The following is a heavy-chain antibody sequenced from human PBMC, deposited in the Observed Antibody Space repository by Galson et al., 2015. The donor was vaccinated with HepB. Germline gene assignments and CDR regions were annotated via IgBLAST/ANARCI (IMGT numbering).Heavy chain of an antibody. CDR3: ARPRYTDYGDLDY. Sequence: SLRLSCAASGFTFTDYHMSWIRQAPGKGLEWVSYISISSSYTNYADSVKGRFTISRDNAKNSLYLQMNSLRAEDTAMYYCARPRYTDYGDLDYWCQGTLVTVSS. V-gene: IGHV3-11*06. CDR1: GFTFTDYH. CDR2: ISISSSYT. D-gene: IGHD4-17*01. J-gene: IGHJ4*02.